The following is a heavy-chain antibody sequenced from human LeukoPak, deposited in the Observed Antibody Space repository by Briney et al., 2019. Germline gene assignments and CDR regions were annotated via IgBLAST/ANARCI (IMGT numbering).Heavy chain of an antibody. Sequence: GGSLRLSCAASGFTFSSYSMNWVRQAPGKGLEWVSSISSSSSYIYYADSVKGRFTISRDNAKNSLYPQMNSLRAEDTAMYCCASHTDSSSHAFDIWGQGTMVTVSS. D-gene: IGHD6-13*01. J-gene: IGHJ3*02. CDR2: ISSSSSYI. CDR3: ASHTDSSSHAFDI. CDR1: GFTFSSYS. V-gene: IGHV3-21*01.